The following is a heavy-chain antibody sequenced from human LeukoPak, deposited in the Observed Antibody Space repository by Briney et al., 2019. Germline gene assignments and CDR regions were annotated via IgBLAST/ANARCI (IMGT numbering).Heavy chain of an antibody. CDR3: ANPLARAVTVNFSP. J-gene: IGHJ5*02. Sequence: PGGSLRLSCAASGFTFSDYAMSWVRQAPGRGLEWLSAISGGGIAIYYADSLKGPFTVPRDNSNNTLFLQMNSQTAEDAATYYCANPLARAVTVNFSPWGQGTLVTVSS. D-gene: IGHD6-19*01. CDR2: ISGGGIAI. CDR1: GFTFSDYA. V-gene: IGHV3-23*01.